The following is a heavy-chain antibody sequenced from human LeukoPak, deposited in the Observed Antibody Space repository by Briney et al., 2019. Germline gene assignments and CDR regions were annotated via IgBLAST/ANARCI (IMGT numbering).Heavy chain of an antibody. CDR1: GFTFSSYA. CDR2: ISGSGGST. D-gene: IGHD3-10*01. J-gene: IGHJ4*02. CDR3: AKDLNRGRYFDY. V-gene: IGHV3-23*01. Sequence: GGSLRLSCAACGFTFSSYAMSWVRQAPGKGLEWVSAISGSGGSTYYADSVKGRFTISRDNYKNTLYLQMNSLRAEDTAVYYCAKDLNRGRYFDYWGQGTLVTVSS.